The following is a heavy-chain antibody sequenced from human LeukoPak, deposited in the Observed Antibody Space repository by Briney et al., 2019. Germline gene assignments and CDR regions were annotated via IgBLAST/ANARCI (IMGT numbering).Heavy chain of an antibody. V-gene: IGHV3-9*03. CDR2: ISWNSGSI. Sequence: GRSLRLSCAASGFTFDDYAMHWVRQAPGKGLEWVSGISWNSGSIGYADSVKGRFTISRDNAKNSLYLQMNSLRAEDMALYYCAKDVGLYYDSSGLDYWGQGQWSPSLQ. J-gene: IGHJ3*01. CDR1: GFTFDDYA. CDR3: AKDVGLYYDSSGLDY. D-gene: IGHD3-22*01.